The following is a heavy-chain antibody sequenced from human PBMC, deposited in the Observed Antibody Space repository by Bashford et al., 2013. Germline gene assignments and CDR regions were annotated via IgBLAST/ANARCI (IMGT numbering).Heavy chain of an antibody. CDR3: ATVHYDFWSGHNAPNYYYGMDV. J-gene: IGHJ6*02. D-gene: IGHD3-3*01. V-gene: IGHV5-10-1*01. CDR2: LSCDSYT. Sequence: GESLKISSKGSGYRFMVTGSPGCARCPGKAWSGWDHLSCDSYTNYSPSFQGHVTISADKSISTAYLQWSSLKASDTAMYYCATVHYDFWSGHNAPNYYYGMDVWGQGTTVTVSS. CDR1: GYRFMVTG.